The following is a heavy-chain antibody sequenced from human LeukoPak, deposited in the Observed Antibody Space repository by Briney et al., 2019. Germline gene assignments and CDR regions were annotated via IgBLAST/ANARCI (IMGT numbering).Heavy chain of an antibody. D-gene: IGHD3-3*01. V-gene: IGHV3-23*01. CDR1: GFTFSSYA. CDR2: ISGSGGST. J-gene: IGHJ4*02. Sequence: GGSLRLSCAASGFTFSSYAMTWVLQAPGKGLEWVSAISGSGGSTYYADSVKGRFTISRDNSKNTLYLQMNSLRAEDTAVYYCARKGGYDFWTGYYPFDYWGQGTLVTVSS. CDR3: ARKGGYDFWTGYYPFDY.